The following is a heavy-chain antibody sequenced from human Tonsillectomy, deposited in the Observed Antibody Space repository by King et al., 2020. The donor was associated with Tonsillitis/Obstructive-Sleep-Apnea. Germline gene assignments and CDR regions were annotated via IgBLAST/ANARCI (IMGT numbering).Heavy chain of an antibody. CDR3: ARPVTYDAFDI. Sequence: QLVQSGAEVKKPGASVKVSCKASGYTFTSYAMHWVRQAPGQRLEWMGWINAGNGNTKYSQKFQGRVTITRDTSASTAYMELSSLRAEDTAVYYCARPVTYDAFDIWGQGTMVTVSS. J-gene: IGHJ3*02. CDR1: GYTFTSYA. V-gene: IGHV1-3*01. CDR2: INAGNGNT. D-gene: IGHD1-14*01.